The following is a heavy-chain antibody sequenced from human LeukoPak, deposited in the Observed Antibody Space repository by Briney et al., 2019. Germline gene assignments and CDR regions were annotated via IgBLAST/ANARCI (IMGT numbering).Heavy chain of an antibody. CDR3: ARLLGTPHVFDI. Sequence: KPSETLSLTCTVSGGSVSDYYWSWIRQAPGKGLEWVGYIYYSGSTDYNPSLKSRVTISLDTSKNQFSLKLSSVTAADTAVYYCARLLGTPHVFDIWGQGAMVTVSS. J-gene: IGHJ3*02. D-gene: IGHD1-14*01. CDR1: GGSVSDYY. V-gene: IGHV4-59*08. CDR2: IYYSGST.